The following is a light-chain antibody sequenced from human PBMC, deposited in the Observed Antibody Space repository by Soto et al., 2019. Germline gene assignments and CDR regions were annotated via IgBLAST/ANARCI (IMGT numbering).Light chain of an antibody. V-gene: IGKV3-20*01. J-gene: IGKJ2*01. CDR2: GAS. CDR3: QQYGSSPPYT. Sequence: EIVLTQSPGTLSLSPGERATLSCGASQSVTSSYLAWYQQKPGQAPRVLIYGASSRATGIPDRFSGSGSGTDFTLTISRLEPEDFAVYYCQQYGSSPPYTFGQGTKLEIK. CDR1: QSVTSSY.